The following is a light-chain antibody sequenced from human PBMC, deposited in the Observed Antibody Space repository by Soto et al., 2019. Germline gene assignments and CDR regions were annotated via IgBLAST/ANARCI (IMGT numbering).Light chain of an antibody. V-gene: IGLV2-8*01. Sequence: QSALTQPPSASGSPGQSVTISCTGTSSDVAGYNYVSWYQQHPGKAPKLMIYEVSKRPSGVPDRFSGSKSGNTASLTVSGLQAEDEADYYCSSYAGSNKLVFGGGTKLT. CDR1: SSDVAGYNY. CDR3: SSYAGSNKLV. CDR2: EVS. J-gene: IGLJ2*01.